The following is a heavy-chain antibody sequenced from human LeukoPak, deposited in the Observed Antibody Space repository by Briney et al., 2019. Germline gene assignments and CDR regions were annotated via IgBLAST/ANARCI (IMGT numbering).Heavy chain of an antibody. V-gene: IGHV4-59*01. CDR1: GGSISGYY. J-gene: IGHJ4*02. CDR3: ASGSGWPPDFDY. Sequence: SETLSLTCTVSGGSISGYYWSWIRQPPGRGLEWIGYIYYSGSTNYNPSLKSRVTISVDTSKNQFSLKLSSVTAADTAVYYCASGSGWPPDFDYWGQGTLVTVSS. D-gene: IGHD6-19*01. CDR2: IYYSGST.